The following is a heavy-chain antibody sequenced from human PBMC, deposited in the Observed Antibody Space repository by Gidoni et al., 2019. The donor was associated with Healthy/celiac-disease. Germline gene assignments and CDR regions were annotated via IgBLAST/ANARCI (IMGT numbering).Heavy chain of an antibody. Sequence: QVQLVESGGGVVQPVSSLRLSCAAPAFTFRRYARHWVRQAQGKGLGWVAVISYDGSNKDYADSVKGRFTISRDNSKNTLYRQMNSLRAEDTAVYYCAREEAGGYYYYYGMDVWGQGTTVTVSS. CDR1: AFTFRRYA. V-gene: IGHV3-30-3*01. CDR2: ISYDGSNK. CDR3: AREEAGGYYYYYGMDV. J-gene: IGHJ6*02. D-gene: IGHD3-10*01.